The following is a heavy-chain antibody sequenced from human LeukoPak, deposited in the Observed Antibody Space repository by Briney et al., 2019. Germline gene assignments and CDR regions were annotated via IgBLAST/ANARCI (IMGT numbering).Heavy chain of an antibody. J-gene: IGHJ4*02. V-gene: IGHV3-11*04. CDR2: SSSGGSAI. CDR3: ATTRYSSASYSVY. CDR1: GFAFSDYY. D-gene: IGHD6-19*01. Sequence: GGSLRLSCAASGFAFSDYYTSWIRQAPGKGLEWVSYSSSGGSAIYYADSVKGRFTISRDNAKNSVYLQMNSLRAEDTAVYYCATTRYSSASYSVYWGQGTLVTVSS.